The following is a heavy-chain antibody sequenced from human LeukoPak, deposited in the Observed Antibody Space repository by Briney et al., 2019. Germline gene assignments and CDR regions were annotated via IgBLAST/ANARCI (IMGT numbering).Heavy chain of an antibody. Sequence: PGGSLRLSCAASGFTFSSYGMHWVRQAPGKGLEWVAVISYDGSNKYYADSVKGRFTISRDNSKNTLYLQMNSLRAEDTAVYYCAKDESPWDYYYYGMDVWGQGTTVTVSS. CDR3: AKDESPWDYYYYGMDV. D-gene: IGHD7-27*01. J-gene: IGHJ6*02. V-gene: IGHV3-30*18. CDR1: GFTFSSYG. CDR2: ISYDGSNK.